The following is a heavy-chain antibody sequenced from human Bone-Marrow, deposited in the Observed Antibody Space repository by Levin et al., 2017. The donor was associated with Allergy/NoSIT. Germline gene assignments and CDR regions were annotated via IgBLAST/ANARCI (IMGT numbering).Heavy chain of an antibody. J-gene: IGHJ4*02. D-gene: IGHD6-13*01. CDR3: ARSNLGYELFDY. CDR2: IYSGGST. CDR1: GFTVSSNY. V-gene: IGHV3-53*01. Sequence: QPGGSLRLSCAASGFTVSSNYMSWVRQAPGKGLEWVSVIYSGGSTYYADSVKGRFTISRDNSKNTLYLQMNSLRAEDTAVYYCARSNLGYELFDYWGQGTLVTVSS.